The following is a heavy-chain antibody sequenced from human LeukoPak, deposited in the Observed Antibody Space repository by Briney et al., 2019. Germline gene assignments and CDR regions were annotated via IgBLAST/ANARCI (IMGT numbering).Heavy chain of an antibody. J-gene: IGHJ4*02. V-gene: IGHV3-21*01. CDR3: ARDGIAVAGTGRYFDY. Sequence: GGSLRLSCAASGFTFSSYSMNWVRQAPGKGLEWVSSISSSSCYIYYANSVKGRFTISRDNAKNSLYLQMNSLRDEDTAVYYCARDGIAVAGTGRYFDYWGQGTLVTVSS. CDR1: GFTFSSYS. CDR2: ISSSSCYI. D-gene: IGHD6-19*01.